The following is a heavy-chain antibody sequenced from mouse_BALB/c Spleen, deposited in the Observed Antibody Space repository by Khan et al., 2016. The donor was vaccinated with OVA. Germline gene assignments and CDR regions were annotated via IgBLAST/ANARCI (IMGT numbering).Heavy chain of an antibody. CDR1: GYTFINYW. V-gene: IGHV1-7*01. CDR2: INPSTGYT. Sequence: QVQLQQSGAELAKPGASVKMSCKASGYTFINYWILWVKQRPGQGLEWIGYINPSTGYTEYNQNFKDKATLTADKSYSTAYMQLSSLQSEDSAVYYCARRGLRVDFAYWGQGTTLTVSS. CDR3: ARRGLRVDFAY. D-gene: IGHD1-1*01. J-gene: IGHJ2*01.